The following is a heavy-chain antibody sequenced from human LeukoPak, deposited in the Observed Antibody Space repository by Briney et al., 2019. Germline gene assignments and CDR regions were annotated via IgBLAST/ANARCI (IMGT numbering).Heavy chain of an antibody. CDR1: GFVFSSLD. Sequence: PGGSLRLSCAASGFVFSSLDMGWVRQTPGKGLEWVSAITNSGDGTYYADSVKGRFTISRDNSKNTLFLQMNSLRTEDTAVYYCARHRGPSLHSSGYFDYWGQGTLVTVSS. CDR2: ITNSGDGT. CDR3: ARHRGPSLHSSGYFDY. V-gene: IGHV3-23*01. D-gene: IGHD3-22*01. J-gene: IGHJ4*02.